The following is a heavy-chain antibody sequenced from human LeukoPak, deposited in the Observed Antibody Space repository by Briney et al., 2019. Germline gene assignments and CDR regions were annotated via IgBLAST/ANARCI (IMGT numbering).Heavy chain of an antibody. J-gene: IGHJ4*02. D-gene: IGHD6-19*01. CDR2: ISYDGSNK. Sequence: GGSLRLSCAASGFTFSSYGMHWVRQAPGKGLEWVAVISYDGSNKYYADSVKGRFTISRDNSKNTLYLQMNSLRAEDKAGYYCASGSGWQDYWGQGTLVTVSS. CDR3: ASGSGWQDY. CDR1: GFTFSSYG. V-gene: IGHV3-30*03.